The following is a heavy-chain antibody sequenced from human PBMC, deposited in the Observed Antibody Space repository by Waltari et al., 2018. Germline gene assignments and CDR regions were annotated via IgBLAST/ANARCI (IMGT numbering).Heavy chain of an antibody. V-gene: IGHV1-2*02. CDR2: INPNSGGT. Sequence: VRQAPGQGLEWMGWINPNSGGTNYAQKFQGRVTMTRDTSISTAYMELSRLRSDDTAVYYCATVEMATTTFDYWGQGTLVTVSS. D-gene: IGHD1-1*01. CDR3: ATVEMATTTFDY. J-gene: IGHJ4*02.